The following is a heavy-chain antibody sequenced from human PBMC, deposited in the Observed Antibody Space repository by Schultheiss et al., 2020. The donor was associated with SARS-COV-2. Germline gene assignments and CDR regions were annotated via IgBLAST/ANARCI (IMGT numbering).Heavy chain of an antibody. V-gene: IGHV4-39*01. Sequence: SETLSLTCTVSGGPISSSSYYWGWIRQPPGKGLEWIGSISYSGSTYYNPSLKSRVTISVDTSKNQFSLKFSSVTAADTAVYYCARHLYGSGRFEDYWGQGTLVTVSS. CDR3: ARHLYGSGRFEDY. CDR2: ISYSGST. D-gene: IGHD3-10*01. J-gene: IGHJ4*02. CDR1: GGPISSSSYY.